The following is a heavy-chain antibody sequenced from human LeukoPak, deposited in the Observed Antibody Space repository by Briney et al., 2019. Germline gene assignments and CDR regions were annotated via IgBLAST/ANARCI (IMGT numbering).Heavy chain of an antibody. Sequence: TSETLSLTCTVSGGSVSSGSYYWSWIRQPPGKGLEWIGSIYDSGSTYYNPSLKSRVTISVDTFKNQFSLKLNSVTAADTAVYYCASHYGPWRKGTMVTVSS. D-gene: IGHD3-10*01. CDR2: IYDSGST. V-gene: IGHV4-39*01. J-gene: IGHJ5*02. CDR3: ASHYGP. CDR1: GGSVSSGSYY.